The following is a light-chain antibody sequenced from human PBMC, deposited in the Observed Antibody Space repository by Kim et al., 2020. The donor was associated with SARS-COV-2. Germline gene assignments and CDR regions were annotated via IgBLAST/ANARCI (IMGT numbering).Light chain of an antibody. CDR1: QSVNGRF. V-gene: IGKV3-20*01. CDR3: QQYDSSVWT. CDR2: GAS. Sequence: YPGEGATLSCRASQSVNGRFLAWYQQKPGQAPRLLIYGASTRATGIPDRFSGSGSGTDFTLTISRLEPEDFAMYYCQQYDSSVWTFGQGTKVDIK. J-gene: IGKJ1*01.